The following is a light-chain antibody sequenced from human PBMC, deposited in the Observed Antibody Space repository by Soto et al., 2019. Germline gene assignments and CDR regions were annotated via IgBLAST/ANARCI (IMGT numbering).Light chain of an antibody. J-gene: IGKJ1*01. CDR1: QSVSSSY. V-gene: IGKV3-20*01. CDR2: GAS. CDR3: QQYGSSPRT. Sequence: EIVLTQSPGTLSLSPGERATLSCSASQSVSSSYVAWYQQKPGQAPRLLIYGASSRAAGIPDRCSGSGSGTDFTLTISRLEPEDFAVYYCQQYGSSPRTFGQGTKVDIK.